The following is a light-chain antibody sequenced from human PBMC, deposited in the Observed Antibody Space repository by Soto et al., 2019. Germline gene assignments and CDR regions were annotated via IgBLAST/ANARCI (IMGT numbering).Light chain of an antibody. CDR1: QSIRSL. J-gene: IGKJ5*01. CDR2: DAS. V-gene: IGKV1-5*01. Sequence: DIQMTQSPYTLSASFGDRVTITCRASQSIRSLLAWYQQKPGKAPKVLIYDASSLGSGVPSRFSGSGSGTEFTLTISSLQPDDFATYFCQQYQTYSTFGQGTRLEIK. CDR3: QQYQTYST.